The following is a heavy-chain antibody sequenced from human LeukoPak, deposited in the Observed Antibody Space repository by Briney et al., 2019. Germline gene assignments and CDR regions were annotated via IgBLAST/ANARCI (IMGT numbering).Heavy chain of an antibody. CDR3: ATVGIAARLAYYGMDV. D-gene: IGHD6-6*01. V-gene: IGHV1-2*06. CDR2: INPNSGGT. J-gene: IGHJ6*02. CDR1: GYTFTDYF. Sequence: ASVKVSCKASGYTFTDYFMHWVRQAPGQGLEWMGRINPNSGGTIYAQKFQGRVTMTEDTSTDTAYMELSSLRSEDTAVYYCATVGIAARLAYYGMDVWGQGTTVTVSS.